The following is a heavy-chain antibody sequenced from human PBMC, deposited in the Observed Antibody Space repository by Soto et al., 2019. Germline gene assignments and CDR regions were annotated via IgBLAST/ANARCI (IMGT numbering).Heavy chain of an antibody. V-gene: IGHV4-39*01. Sequence: QLQLQESGPGLVKPSETLSLTCTVSGGSISSSSYYWGWIRQPPGKGLEWIGSIYYSGSTYYNPSLKRRVTISVDTSKNQFSLKPSSVTAADTAVYYCARRGSSSWYGYWGQGTLVTVSS. J-gene: IGHJ4*02. CDR2: IYYSGST. CDR3: ARRGSSSWYGY. D-gene: IGHD6-13*01. CDR1: GGSISSSSYY.